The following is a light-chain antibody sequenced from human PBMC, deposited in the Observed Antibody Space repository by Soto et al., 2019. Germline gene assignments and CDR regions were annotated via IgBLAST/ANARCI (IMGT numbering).Light chain of an antibody. CDR2: AAS. V-gene: IGKV1-9*01. CDR3: QQYKSYKWT. Sequence: IQLTQSPSSLSASVGDRVTITCRASQGISSYLAWFQQKPGKAPKLLIYAASTLESGVPSRFSGSGSGTQFTLTITSLQPDDFATYYCQQYKSYKWTFGQGTKVDIK. CDR1: QGISSY. J-gene: IGKJ1*01.